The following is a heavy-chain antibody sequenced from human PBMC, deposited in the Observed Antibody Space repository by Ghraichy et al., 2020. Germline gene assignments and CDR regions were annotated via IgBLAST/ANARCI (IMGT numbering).Heavy chain of an antibody. CDR2: IYYSGST. CDR1: GGSISSSSYY. J-gene: IGHJ4*02. V-gene: IGHV4-39*01. Sequence: SETLSLTCTVSGGSISSSSYYWGWIRQPPGKGLEWIGSIYYSGSTYYNPSLKSRVTISVDTSKNQFSLKLSSVTAADTAVYYCARTARWLQLLIDSWGQGTLVTVSS. CDR3: ARTARWLQLLIDS. D-gene: IGHD5-24*01.